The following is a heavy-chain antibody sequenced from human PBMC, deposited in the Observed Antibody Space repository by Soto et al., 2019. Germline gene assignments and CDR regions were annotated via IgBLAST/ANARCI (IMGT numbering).Heavy chain of an antibody. J-gene: IGHJ4*02. D-gene: IGHD3-22*01. CDR3: ARSGLYYYDSSGYYFN. V-gene: IGHV1-3*01. Sequence: AAVKVSCKASGYTFTSYAMHWVRQAPGQRLEWMGWINAGNGNTKYSQKFQGRVTITRDTSASTAYMELSSLRSEDTAVYYCARSGLYYYDSSGYYFNWGQGTLVTVSS. CDR1: GYTFTSYA. CDR2: INAGNGNT.